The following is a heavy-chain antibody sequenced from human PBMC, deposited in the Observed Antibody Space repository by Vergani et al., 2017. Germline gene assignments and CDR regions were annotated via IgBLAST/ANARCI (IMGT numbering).Heavy chain of an antibody. Sequence: QVQLEESGGGVVQPGRALRLSCAGSGFTLSSHAMHWVRQAPGKGLEWVAVIWYDGSKEYYADSVKGRFTSSRDNSKNTLSLHMNNLRAADTAVYYCARSGYCAHGVCYMTYYNCMDVLGKGTAVTVSS. CDR2: IWYDGSKE. CDR1: GFTLSSHA. J-gene: IGHJ6*03. D-gene: IGHD2-8*01. V-gene: IGHV3-33*01. CDR3: ARSGYCAHGVCYMTYYNCMDV.